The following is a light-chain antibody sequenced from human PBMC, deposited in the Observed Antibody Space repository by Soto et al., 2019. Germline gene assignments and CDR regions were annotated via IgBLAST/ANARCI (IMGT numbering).Light chain of an antibody. CDR3: SSYTSSSTLV. V-gene: IGLV2-14*01. CDR1: NNDVGGHNS. Sequence: QSALTQPASVSGSPGQSITISCTGTNNDVGGHNSVAWYQHNPGKAPKLMIYDVGNRPSGVSSRFSGSKSGNTASLSISGLQAEDEADYYCSSYTSSSTLVFGTGTKLTVL. CDR2: DVG. J-gene: IGLJ1*01.